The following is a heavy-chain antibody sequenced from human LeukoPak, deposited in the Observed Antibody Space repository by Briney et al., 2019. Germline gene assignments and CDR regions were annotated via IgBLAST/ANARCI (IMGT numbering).Heavy chain of an antibody. D-gene: IGHD3-10*01. J-gene: IGHJ6*02. V-gene: IGHV1-69*13. CDR3: ARDFFSGGITTDYGMDV. CDR2: IIPIFGTA. CDR1: GGTFSSYA. Sequence: SLKVSCKASGGTFSSYAISWVRQAPGQELKWMGGIIPIFGTANYAQKCQGRVTITADESTSTAYMELSSLRSEDTAVYYCARDFFSGGITTDYGMDVWGQGTTVTVSS.